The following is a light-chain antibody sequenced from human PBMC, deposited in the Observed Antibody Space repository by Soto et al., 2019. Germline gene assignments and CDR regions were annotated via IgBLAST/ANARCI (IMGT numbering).Light chain of an antibody. CDR3: SSYTTSYNYV. V-gene: IGLV2-14*01. CDR2: EVS. Sequence: QSVLTHPASVSGSPGQSITISCTGTSSDVGSYNFVSWYQQLPGKAPKLMIYEVSNRPSGVSNRFSGSKSGNTASLTISGLQAEDEADYYCSSYTTSYNYVFGGGTKVTVL. J-gene: IGLJ1*01. CDR1: SSDVGSYNF.